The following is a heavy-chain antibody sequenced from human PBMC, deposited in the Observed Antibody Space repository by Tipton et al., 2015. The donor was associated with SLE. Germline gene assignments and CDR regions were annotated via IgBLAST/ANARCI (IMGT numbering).Heavy chain of an antibody. Sequence: SLRLSCAASGFTFSTYWMHWVRQAPGKGLVWVSRINSDGSSTTYADSVKGRFTFSRDNARNTLYLQMNSLRAEDTAVHYCAREIGYYCDSSGYPLDYWDQGTLVTVSS. CDR3: AREIGYYCDSSGYPLDY. CDR2: INSDGSST. CDR1: GFTFSTYW. J-gene: IGHJ4*02. V-gene: IGHV3-74*01. D-gene: IGHD3-22*01.